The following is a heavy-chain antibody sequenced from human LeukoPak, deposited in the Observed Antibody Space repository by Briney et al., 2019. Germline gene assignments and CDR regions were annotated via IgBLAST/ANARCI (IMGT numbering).Heavy chain of an antibody. CDR1: GFTVSSNY. CDR3: AKSRFGELVSYWFDP. J-gene: IGHJ5*02. D-gene: IGHD3-16*01. Sequence: GGSLRLSCAASGFTVSSNYMSWVRQAPGKGLEWVSVIYSGGSTYYADSVKGRFTISRDNSKNTLYLQMNTLRAEDTAVYYCAKSRFGELVSYWFDPWGQGTLVTVSS. V-gene: IGHV3-53*01. CDR2: IYSGGST.